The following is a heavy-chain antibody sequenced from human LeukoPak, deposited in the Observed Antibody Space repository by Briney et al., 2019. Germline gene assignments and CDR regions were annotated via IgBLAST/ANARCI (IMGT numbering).Heavy chain of an antibody. D-gene: IGHD5-12*01. J-gene: IGHJ4*02. CDR1: GFTSINYE. CDR2: ITSSSTI. V-gene: IGHV3-69-1*02. Sequence: GGSLRPSFAASGFTSINYEMNWVRQAPGKGLEWVSYITSSSTIYYADSVKGRFTISRDNAKNSLYLQMSSLRDEDTAVYYCARGGYNGYDCDYWGQGTLVTVSS. CDR3: ARGGYNGYDCDY.